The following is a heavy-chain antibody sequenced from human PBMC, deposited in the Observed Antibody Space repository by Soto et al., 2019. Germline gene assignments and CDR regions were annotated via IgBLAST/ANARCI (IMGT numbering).Heavy chain of an antibody. CDR2: ISSSNRYT. Sequence: GVLRLSCAASGFTFTDYYMSWIRQAPGKGLEWVSYISSSNRYTNYADSVKGRFTISRDNAENLLYLKMNSLRAEDTAVYYCARGYYASGRGMDVWGQGTTVTVSS. CDR1: GFTFTDYY. J-gene: IGHJ6*02. V-gene: IGHV3-11*06. D-gene: IGHD3-10*01. CDR3: ARGYYASGRGMDV.